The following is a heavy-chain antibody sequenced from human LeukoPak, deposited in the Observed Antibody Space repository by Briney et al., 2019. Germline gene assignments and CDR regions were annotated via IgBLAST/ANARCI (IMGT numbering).Heavy chain of an antibody. J-gene: IGHJ4*02. D-gene: IGHD5-12*01. CDR2: MNPNSGST. Sequence: ASVKVSCKASAYTFTSYDINWVRQATGQGLEWMGWMNPNSGSTGYAQRFQGRVTMTRDNSISTAYMELSNLTSEDTAVYFCARVSGFERKDSFSYWGQGTLVTVSS. CDR1: AYTFTSYD. CDR3: ARVSGFERKDSFSY. V-gene: IGHV1-8*01.